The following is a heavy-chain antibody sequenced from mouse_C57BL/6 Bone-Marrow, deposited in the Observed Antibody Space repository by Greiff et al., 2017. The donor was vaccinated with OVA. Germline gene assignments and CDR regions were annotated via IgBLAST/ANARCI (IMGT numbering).Heavy chain of an antibody. D-gene: IGHD1-1*01. CDR3: ARGGTTVVANWYFEV. Sequence: VQLQQSGSELRSPGSSVKLSCKDFDSEVFPIAYMSWVRQKPGHGFEWIGGILPSIGRTIYGEKFEDKATLDADTLSNTAYLELNSLTSEDSAIYCCARGGTTVVANWYFEVWGTGTTVTVSS. J-gene: IGHJ1*03. CDR2: ILPSIGRT. V-gene: IGHV15-2*01. CDR1: DSEVFPIAY.